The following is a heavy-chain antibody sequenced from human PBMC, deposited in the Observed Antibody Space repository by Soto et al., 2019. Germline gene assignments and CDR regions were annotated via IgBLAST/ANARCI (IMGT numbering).Heavy chain of an antibody. D-gene: IGHD3-10*01. CDR1: GGSISSYY. V-gene: IGHV4-4*07. CDR3: ARDGPDYYGSGSYAAYGMDV. Sequence: SETLSLTCTVSGGSISSYYGSWIRQPAGKGLEWIGRIYTSGSTNYNPSLKSRVTMSVDTSKNQFSLKLSSVTAADTAVYYCARDGPDYYGSGSYAAYGMDVWGQGTTVTVSS. CDR2: IYTSGST. J-gene: IGHJ6*02.